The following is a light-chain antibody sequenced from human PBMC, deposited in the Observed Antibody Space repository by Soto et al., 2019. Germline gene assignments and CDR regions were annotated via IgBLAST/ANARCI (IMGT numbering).Light chain of an antibody. Sequence: AIRMTQSPSSFSASTGDRVTITCRASQGISSYLAWYQQKPGKAPKLLIYAASTLQSGVPSRFSGSGSGTESPLTISCLQSEDFASYYCQQYYSYPRTFGQGTKVEIK. CDR3: QQYYSYPRT. CDR1: QGISSY. J-gene: IGKJ1*01. CDR2: AAS. V-gene: IGKV1-8*01.